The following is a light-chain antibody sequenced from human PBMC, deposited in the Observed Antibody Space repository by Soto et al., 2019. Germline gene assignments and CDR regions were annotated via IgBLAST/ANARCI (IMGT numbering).Light chain of an antibody. CDR1: TSDVGTYNL. CDR2: QTT. V-gene: IGLV2-23*01. CDR3: CSYSGSDTWV. J-gene: IGLJ3*02. Sequence: QSALTQPASVSGSPGQWSTISCTGTTSDVGTYNLVSWYEHHPGKAPKLIIYQTTKRPSGLSDPFSGSKSGNTASLTISGLQAEDEADYYCCSYSGSDTWVFGGGTKLTVL.